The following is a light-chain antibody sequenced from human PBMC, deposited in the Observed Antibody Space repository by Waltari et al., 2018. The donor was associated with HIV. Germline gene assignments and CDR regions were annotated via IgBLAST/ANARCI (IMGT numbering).Light chain of an antibody. CDR1: SNDVGGYKY. V-gene: IGLV2-14*01. J-gene: IGLJ3*02. CDR2: EVS. CDR3: SSYASTSTRV. Sequence: QSALTQPASVSGSPGQSITISCTGTSNDVGGYKYVSWYQQHPGKAPKAVIYEVSNRPSGVSNRFSGSKSGNTASLTISGLQAEDEADYYCSSYASTSTRVFGGGTKLTVL.